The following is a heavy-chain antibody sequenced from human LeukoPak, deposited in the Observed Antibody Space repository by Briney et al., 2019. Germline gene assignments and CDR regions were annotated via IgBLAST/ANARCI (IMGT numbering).Heavy chain of an antibody. CDR2: ISYDGSNK. D-gene: IGHD3-10*01. V-gene: IGHV3-30*18. Sequence: QPGGSLRLSCAASGFTFSSYGMHWVRQAPGKGLEWVAVISYDGSNKYYADSVKGRFTISRDNSKSTLYLQMNSLRAEDTAVYYCAKEGYYGSGSFDYWGQGTLVTVSS. CDR1: GFTFSSYG. J-gene: IGHJ4*02. CDR3: AKEGYYGSGSFDY.